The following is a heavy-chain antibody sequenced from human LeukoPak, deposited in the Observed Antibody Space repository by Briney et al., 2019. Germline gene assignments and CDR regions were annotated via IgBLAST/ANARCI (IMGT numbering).Heavy chain of an antibody. V-gene: IGHV1-69*01. CDR3: ARATISGYHFDY. CDR2: IIPIFGTA. CDR1: GGTFISYA. Sequence: SVKVSFKASGGTFISYAISWVRQAPGQGLEWMGGIIPIFGTANYAQKFQGRVTITADESASTAYMELSSLRSEDTAVYYCARATISGYHFDYWGQGTLVTVSS. J-gene: IGHJ4*02. D-gene: IGHD5-12*01.